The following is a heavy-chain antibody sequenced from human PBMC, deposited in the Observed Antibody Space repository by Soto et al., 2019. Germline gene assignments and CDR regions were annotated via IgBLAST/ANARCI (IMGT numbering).Heavy chain of an antibody. CDR2: ISYDGSNK. D-gene: IGHD1-20*01. Sequence: GGSLRLSCAASGFTFSSYGMHWVRQAPGKGLEWVAVISYDGSNKYYADSVKGRFTISRDNSKNTLYLQMNSLRAEDTAVYYCAKDSRYNWNGIDFDYWGQGTLVTVSS. CDR3: AKDSRYNWNGIDFDY. J-gene: IGHJ4*02. V-gene: IGHV3-30*18. CDR1: GFTFSSYG.